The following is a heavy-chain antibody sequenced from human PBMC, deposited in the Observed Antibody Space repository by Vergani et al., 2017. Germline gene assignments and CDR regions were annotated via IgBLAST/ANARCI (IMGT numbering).Heavy chain of an antibody. CDR2: ISSSSSYI. V-gene: IGHV3-21*01. J-gene: IGHJ6*02. D-gene: IGHD6-13*01. CDR3: ARDRTAAGYYYYYYGMDV. CDR1: GFTFSSYS. Sequence: EVQLVESGGGLVKPGGSLRLSCAASGFTFSSYSMNWVRQAPGKGLEWVSSISSSSSYIYYADSVNGRFTISRDNAKNSLYLQMNSLRAEDTAVYYCARDRTAAGYYYYYYGMDVWGQGTTVTVSS.